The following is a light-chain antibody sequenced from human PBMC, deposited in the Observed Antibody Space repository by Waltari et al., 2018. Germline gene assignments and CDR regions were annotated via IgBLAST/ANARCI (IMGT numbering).Light chain of an antibody. Sequence: EIVLTQSPGTLSLSAGERATLSCRASQSGSSNYLTWYQQKPGQSPRLLIFGTSNRATDIPDRFSGSGSGTDFTLTISRLEPEDSAVYYCQQYGRTFGQGTRVEIK. CDR1: QSGSSNY. J-gene: IGKJ1*01. V-gene: IGKV3-20*01. CDR3: QQYGRT. CDR2: GTS.